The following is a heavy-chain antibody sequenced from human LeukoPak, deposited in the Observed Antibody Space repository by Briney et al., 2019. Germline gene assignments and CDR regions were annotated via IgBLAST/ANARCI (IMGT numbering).Heavy chain of an antibody. CDR3: ARGRLGYSSGWYDFGVNNWFDP. CDR1: GFTFSSYG. V-gene: IGHV4-34*01. Sequence: GSLRLSCAASGFTFSSYGMHWVRQAPGKGLEWIGEINHSGSTNYNPSLKSRVTISVDTSKNQFSLKLSSVTAADAAVYYCARGRLGYSSGWYDFGVNNWFDPWGQGTLVTVSS. D-gene: IGHD6-19*01. CDR2: INHSGST. J-gene: IGHJ5*02.